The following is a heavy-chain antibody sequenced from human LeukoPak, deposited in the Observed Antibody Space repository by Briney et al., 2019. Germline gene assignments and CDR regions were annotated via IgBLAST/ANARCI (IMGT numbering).Heavy chain of an antibody. CDR3: ARGRGCSSTSCYFFY. Sequence: SEALSLTCAVYGGSFSGYYWSWIRHTPEKGREWIGEINHSGSTNYNPSLKSRVTISVDTSKNQFSLKLSSVTAADTAVYYCARGRGCSSTSCYFFYWGQGTLVTVSS. CDR2: INHSGST. J-gene: IGHJ4*02. CDR1: GGSFSGYY. D-gene: IGHD2-2*01. V-gene: IGHV4-34*01.